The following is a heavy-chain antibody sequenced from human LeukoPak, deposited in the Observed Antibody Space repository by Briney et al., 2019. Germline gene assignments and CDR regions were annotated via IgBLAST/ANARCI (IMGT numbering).Heavy chain of an antibody. CDR3: ARVEPYCSGGSCYPHNWFAP. V-gene: IGHV1-46*01. J-gene: IGHJ5*02. D-gene: IGHD2-15*01. CDR2: INPSGGST. Sequence: ASVKVSCKASGYTFTSYYMHWVRQAPGQGLEWMGIINPSGGSTSYAQKFQGRVTMTRDMSTSTVYMEVSSLRSEDTAVYYCARVEPYCSGGSCYPHNWFAPWGQGTLVTVSS. CDR1: GYTFTSYY.